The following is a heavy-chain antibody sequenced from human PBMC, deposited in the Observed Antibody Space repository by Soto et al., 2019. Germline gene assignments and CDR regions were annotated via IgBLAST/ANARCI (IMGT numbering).Heavy chain of an antibody. D-gene: IGHD6-19*01. CDR2: IYHSGST. J-gene: IGHJ4*02. CDR3: ARSIAVAGTSDY. CDR1: GGSISSSNW. Sequence: SETLSLTCTVSGGSISSSNWWSWVRQPPGKGLEWIGEIYHSGSTNYNPSLKSRVTISVDKSKNQFSLKLSSVTAADTAVYYCARSIAVAGTSDYWGQGTLVTVSS. V-gene: IGHV4-4*02.